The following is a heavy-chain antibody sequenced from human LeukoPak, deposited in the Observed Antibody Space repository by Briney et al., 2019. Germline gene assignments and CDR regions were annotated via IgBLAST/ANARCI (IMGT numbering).Heavy chain of an antibody. V-gene: IGHV4-30-4*07. Sequence: PSQTLSLTCAVSGGSISSGGYSWSWIRQPPGKGLEWIGYIYYSGSTYYNPSLKSRVTISVDTSKNQFSLKLSSVTAADTAVYYCARGGSYYDGSDAFDIWGQGTMVTVPS. D-gene: IGHD3-22*01. CDR3: ARGGSYYDGSDAFDI. CDR1: GGSISSGGYS. J-gene: IGHJ3*02. CDR2: IYYSGST.